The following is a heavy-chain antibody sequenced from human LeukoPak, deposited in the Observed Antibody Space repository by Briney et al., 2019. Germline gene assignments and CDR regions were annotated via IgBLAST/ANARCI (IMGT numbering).Heavy chain of an antibody. CDR3: AREGSGSYYNPNWFGP. V-gene: IGHV3-7*01. J-gene: IGHJ5*02. CDR2: IQQDGSEK. D-gene: IGHD3-10*01. Sequence: GGSLRLSCAASGFTFSSYCMSWVRQAPGKGLEWVANIQQDGSEKYYVDSVKGRFTISRDNAKNPLYLQMNSLRAEDTAVYYCAREGSGSYYNPNWFGPWGQGTLVTVSS. CDR1: GFTFSSYC.